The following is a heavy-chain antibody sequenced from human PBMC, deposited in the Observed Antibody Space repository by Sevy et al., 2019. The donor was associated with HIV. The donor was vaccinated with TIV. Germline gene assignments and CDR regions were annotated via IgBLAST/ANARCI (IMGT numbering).Heavy chain of an antibody. V-gene: IGHV1-2*02. D-gene: IGHD5-18*01. J-gene: IGHJ6*02. Sequence: ASVKVSCKASGYSFTDYYMHWVRQAPGQGLEWMAWIKPKNDVTNYAQKFQGRVTMTRDTSTSTAYMELTRLRSDDTAVYYCARARRVTTVYYYYGMDVWGQGTTVTVSS. CDR3: ARARRVTTVYYYYGMDV. CDR1: GYSFTDYY. CDR2: IKPKNDVT.